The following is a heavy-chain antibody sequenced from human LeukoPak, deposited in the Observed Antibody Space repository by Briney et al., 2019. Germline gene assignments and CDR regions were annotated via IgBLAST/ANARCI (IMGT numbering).Heavy chain of an antibody. CDR3: ARLSSGWYEPHDY. Sequence: SETLSLTCTVSGGSISSYYWSWIREPPGKGLEWIGYIYYSGSTNHNPSLKSQVTISVDTSKNQFSLKLSSVTAADTAVYYCARLSSGWYEPHDYWGQGTLVTVSS. CDR2: IYYSGST. V-gene: IGHV4-59*08. J-gene: IGHJ4*02. CDR1: GGSISSYY. D-gene: IGHD6-19*01.